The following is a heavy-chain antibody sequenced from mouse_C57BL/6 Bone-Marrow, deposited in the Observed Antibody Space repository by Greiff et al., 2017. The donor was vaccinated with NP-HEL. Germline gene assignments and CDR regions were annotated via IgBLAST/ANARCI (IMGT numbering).Heavy chain of an antibody. CDR2: IRLKSDNYAT. CDR1: GFTFSNYW. Sequence: EVMLVESGGGLVQPGGSMKLSCVASGFTFSNYWMNWVRQSPEKGLEWVAQIRLKSDNYATHYAESVKGRFTISRDDSKSSVYLQMNNLRAEDTGIYYCILLYYFDYWGQGTTLTVSS. V-gene: IGHV6-3*01. CDR3: ILLYYFDY. J-gene: IGHJ2*01.